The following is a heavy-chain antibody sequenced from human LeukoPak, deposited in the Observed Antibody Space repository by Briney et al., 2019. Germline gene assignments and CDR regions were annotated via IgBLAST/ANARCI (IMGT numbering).Heavy chain of an antibody. CDR1: GFTFDDYA. V-gene: IGHV3-9*01. D-gene: IGHD2-2*01. CDR3: AKDVVPAAMRNYYYYGMDV. Sequence: PGGSLRLSCVASGFTFDDYAMHWVRQAPGKGLEWVSGINWNSGSTGYADSVKGRFTISRDNAKNTLYLQMNSLRAEDTAVYYCAKDVVPAAMRNYYYYGMDVWGRGTTVTVSS. J-gene: IGHJ6*02. CDR2: INWNSGST.